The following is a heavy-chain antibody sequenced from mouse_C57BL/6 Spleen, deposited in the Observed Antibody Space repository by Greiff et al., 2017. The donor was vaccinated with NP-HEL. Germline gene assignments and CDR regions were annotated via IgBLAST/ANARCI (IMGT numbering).Heavy chain of an antibody. Sequence: VKLQQSGAELVKPGASVKISCKASGYAFSSYWMHWVKQRPGQGLEWIGMIHPNSGSTNYNEKFKSKATLTVDKSSSTAYMQLSSLTSEDSAVYYCARFDYEDTYYFDYWGQGTTLTVSS. CDR2: IHPNSGST. CDR3: ARFDYEDTYYFDY. V-gene: IGHV1-64*01. CDR1: GYAFSSYW. D-gene: IGHD2-4*01. J-gene: IGHJ2*01.